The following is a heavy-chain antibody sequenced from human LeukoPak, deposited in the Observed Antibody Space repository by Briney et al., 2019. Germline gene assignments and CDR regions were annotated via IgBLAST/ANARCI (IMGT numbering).Heavy chain of an antibody. Sequence: GRSLRLSCAASGFTFSSYAMHWVRQAPGKGLEWVAVLSYDGSNKYYADSVKGRFTISRDNSKNTLYLQMNSLRAEDAAVYYCARVSRFPGIASDYWGQGSLVTVSS. J-gene: IGHJ4*02. V-gene: IGHV3-30-3*01. CDR1: GFTFSSYA. D-gene: IGHD6-13*01. CDR3: ARVSRFPGIASDY. CDR2: LSYDGSNK.